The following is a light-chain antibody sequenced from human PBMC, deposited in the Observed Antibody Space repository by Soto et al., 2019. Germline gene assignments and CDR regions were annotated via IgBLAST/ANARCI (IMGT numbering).Light chain of an antibody. J-gene: IGLJ2*01. Sequence: QSVLTQPASVSGSPGQSITISCTGTSRDFGSYNLVSWYQQHPGKAPKLMIYEVSKRPSGVSNRFSGSKSGNTASLTISGLQAEDEADYYCCSYAGSSTFVVFGGGTKVTVL. CDR2: EVS. V-gene: IGLV2-23*02. CDR1: SRDFGSYNL. CDR3: CSYAGSSTFVV.